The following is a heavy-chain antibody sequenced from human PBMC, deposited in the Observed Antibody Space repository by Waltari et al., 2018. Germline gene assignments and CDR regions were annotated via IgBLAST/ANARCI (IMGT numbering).Heavy chain of an antibody. V-gene: IGHV4-39*07. J-gene: IGHJ6*02. D-gene: IGHD3-16*01. CDR3: ARLKMALGSLGGGMDV. Sequence: QLQLQESGPGLVKPSETLSLTCTVSGGSIRSSSYYWGWIRQPPGKGLEWIGSIYYSGSTYYNPSLKSRVTISGDTSKNQFSLKLSSVTAADTAVYYCARLKMALGSLGGGMDVWGQGTTVTVSS. CDR1: GGSIRSSSYY. CDR2: IYYSGST.